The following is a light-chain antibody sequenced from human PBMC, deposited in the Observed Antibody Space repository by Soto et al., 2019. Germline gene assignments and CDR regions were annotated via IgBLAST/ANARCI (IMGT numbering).Light chain of an antibody. CDR2: EIN. V-gene: IGLV2-8*01. J-gene: IGLJ1*01. Sequence: QSIRTQPPSASGSPGQSVTISSTGTSSDVGAYDYVSWYQQHPGKAPKLMIYEINKRPSGVPDRFSGSKSGNTASLTVSGLQSEDEADYHCSSFAGSNNFPYVFGTGTKVTFL. CDR1: SSDVGAYDY. CDR3: SSFAGSNNFPYV.